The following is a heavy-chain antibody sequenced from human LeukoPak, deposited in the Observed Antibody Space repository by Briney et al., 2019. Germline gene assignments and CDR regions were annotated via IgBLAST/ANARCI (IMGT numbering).Heavy chain of an antibody. D-gene: IGHD1-1*01. CDR3: ARGVPTGIDYFDY. V-gene: IGHV3-7*01. J-gene: IGHJ4*02. CDR1: KFTFSSYW. CDR2: IKQDGNEK. Sequence: GGSLRLSCAASKFTFSSYWMSWVRQAPGKGLEWVANIKQDGNEKYYVDSVKGRFTISRDNAKNSLYLQMNSLRAEDTAVYYCARGVPTGIDYFDYWGQGTLVTVSS.